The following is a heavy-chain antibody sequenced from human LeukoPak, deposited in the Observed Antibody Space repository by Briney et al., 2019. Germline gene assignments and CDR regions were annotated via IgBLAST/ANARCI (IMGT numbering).Heavy chain of an antibody. CDR1: GGSISSGGYY. D-gene: IGHD1-26*01. CDR2: IYYSGST. J-gene: IGHJ5*02. Sequence: SETLSLTCTVSGGSISSGGYYWSWIRQHPGKGLEWIGYIYYSGSTYYSPSLQSRVSISVDTSKNQFSLKLSSVTAADTAVYYCATRSGGGWFDPWGQGTLVTVYS. CDR3: ATRSGGGWFDP. V-gene: IGHV4-31*03.